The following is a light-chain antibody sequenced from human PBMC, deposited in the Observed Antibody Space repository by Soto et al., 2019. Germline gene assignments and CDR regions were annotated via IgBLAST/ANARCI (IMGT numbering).Light chain of an antibody. CDR3: QQSRSMYT. J-gene: IGKJ2*01. CDR2: DAS. CDR1: QSISSW. V-gene: IGKV1-5*01. Sequence: DIQMTQSPSTLSASVGDRVTITCRASQSISSWLAWYQQKPGKAPKLLIYDASSLESGVPSRFSGSGSGTEFTLTISSLQPDDFANYYCQQSRSMYTFGQGTKLEIK.